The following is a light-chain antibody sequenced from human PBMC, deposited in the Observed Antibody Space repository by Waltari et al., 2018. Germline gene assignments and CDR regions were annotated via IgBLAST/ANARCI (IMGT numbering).Light chain of an antibody. CDR3: ATWDSSLSLYV. V-gene: IGLV1-51*01. CDR1: IPNLGSTY. CDR2: END. J-gene: IGLJ1*01. Sequence: QSALPQPPSVSAAPGQKATISCYGRIPNLGSTYVSGYQQLPQTAPKLVIFENDKRPSGIPARFSASKSGTSATLGITGLQTGDEADYYCATWDSSLSLYVFGTGTKITVL.